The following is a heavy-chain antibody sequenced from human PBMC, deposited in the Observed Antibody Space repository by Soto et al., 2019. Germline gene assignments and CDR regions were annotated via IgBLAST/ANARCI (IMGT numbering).Heavy chain of an antibody. V-gene: IGHV3-66*01. CDR1: GFPASSKY. CDR2: IYSGGST. J-gene: IGHJ6*02. Sequence: GGPLRPSCAASGFPASSKYMSWVRQAPGKGLEWVSVIYSGGSTYYADSVKGRFTISRDNSKNTLYLQMNSLRAEDTAVYYCARGGIGGMDVWGQGTTVTVSS. D-gene: IGHD2-21*01. CDR3: ARGGIGGMDV.